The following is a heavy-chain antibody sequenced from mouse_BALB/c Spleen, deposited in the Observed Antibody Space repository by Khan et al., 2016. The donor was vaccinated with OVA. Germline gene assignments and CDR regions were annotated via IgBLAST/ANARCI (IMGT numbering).Heavy chain of an antibody. CDR2: IYPGDGDT. CDR1: GYTFTSYW. V-gene: IGHV1-87*01. Sequence: QVQLQQSGAELARPGASVKLSCKSSGYTFTSYWMQWVKQRPGQGLEWIGAIYPGDGDTSYTQKFKGKATLTADKSSNTAYMQLSSLASEDSAVYYCASYRYDYFDYWGQGTTLTVSS. CDR3: ASYRYDYFDY. J-gene: IGHJ2*01. D-gene: IGHD2-14*01.